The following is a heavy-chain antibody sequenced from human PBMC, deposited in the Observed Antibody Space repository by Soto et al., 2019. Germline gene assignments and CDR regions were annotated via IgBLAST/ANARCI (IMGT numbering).Heavy chain of an antibody. D-gene: IGHD1-20*01. CDR1: GGSISNYY. CDR3: ATTYNTYYGFHV. Sequence: KPSETLSLTCTVSGGSISNYYWTWIRQPPGKKLEWIGYVFDTGSTNYNPSLKSRVTMSVDTSKNQFSLSLNSVTAADTAVYYCATTYNTYYGFHVWGQGTTVTVSS. CDR2: VFDTGST. J-gene: IGHJ6*02. V-gene: IGHV4-59*01.